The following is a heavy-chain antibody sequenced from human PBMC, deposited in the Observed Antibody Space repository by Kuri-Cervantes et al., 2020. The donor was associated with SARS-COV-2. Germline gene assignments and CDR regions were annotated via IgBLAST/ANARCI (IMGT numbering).Heavy chain of an antibody. D-gene: IGHD2-2*01. V-gene: IGHV1-69*13. CDR1: GGTFSSYA. CDR2: IIPIFGTA. J-gene: IGHJ4*02. CDR3: ASDLGYCSSTSCYVFDY. Sequence: SVKVSCKASGGTFSSYAISWVRQAPGQGLEWMGGIIPIFGTANYAQKFQGRVTITADESTSTAYMELSSLRSEATAVYYCASDLGYCSSTSCYVFDYWGQGTLVTVSS.